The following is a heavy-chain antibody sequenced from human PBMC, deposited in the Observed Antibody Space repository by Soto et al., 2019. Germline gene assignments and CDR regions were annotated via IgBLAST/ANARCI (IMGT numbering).Heavy chain of an antibody. J-gene: IGHJ6*02. CDR2: IRSKAYGGTT. Sequence: GGSLRLSCTASGFTFGDYAMSWFRQAPGKGLEWVGFIRSKAYGGTTEYAASVKGRFTISRDDSKSIAYLQMNSLKTEDTAVYYCTREDPVVPAADYYYYGMDVWGQGTTVTVSS. D-gene: IGHD2-2*01. CDR1: GFTFGDYA. CDR3: TREDPVVPAADYYYYGMDV. V-gene: IGHV3-49*03.